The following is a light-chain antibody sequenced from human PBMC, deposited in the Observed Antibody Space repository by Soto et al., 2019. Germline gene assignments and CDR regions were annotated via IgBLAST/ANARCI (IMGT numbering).Light chain of an antibody. CDR1: QSVSSNY. J-gene: IGKJ1*01. V-gene: IGKV3-20*01. CDR3: QQYDTSPQT. Sequence: EIVLTQSPGTLSLSPGEIATLSCSASQSVSSNYLAWYQQKPGQAPRLLIYGASTRATGIPDRFSGSGSRTDFTLTINRLEPEDFAVYYCQQYDTSPQTFGQGTKVDIK. CDR2: GAS.